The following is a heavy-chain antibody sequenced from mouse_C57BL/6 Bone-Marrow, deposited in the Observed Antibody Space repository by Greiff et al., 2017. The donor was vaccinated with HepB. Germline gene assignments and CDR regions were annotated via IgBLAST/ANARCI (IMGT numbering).Heavy chain of an antibody. Sequence: VQRVESGAELARPGASVKLSCKASGYTFTSYGISWVKQRTGQGLEWIGEIYPRSGNTYYNEKFKGKATLTADKSSSTAYMELRSLTSEDSAVYFCARRSSITTVVAKYVPFAYWGQGTLVTVSA. J-gene: IGHJ3*01. D-gene: IGHD1-1*01. V-gene: IGHV1-81*01. CDR3: ARRSSITTVVAKYVPFAY. CDR1: GYTFTSYG. CDR2: IYPRSGNT.